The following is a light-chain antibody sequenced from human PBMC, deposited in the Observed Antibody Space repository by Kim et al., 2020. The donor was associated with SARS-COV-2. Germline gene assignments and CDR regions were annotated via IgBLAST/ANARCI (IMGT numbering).Light chain of an antibody. J-gene: IGKJ4*01. Sequence: SVGDRVTISCRASQSISTYLNWYQQNPGKDPKLLIYAASSLQSGVPSRFSGSGSGTDFTLTISSLQPEDFATYYCQQSHTTPLLTFGGGTKVDIK. CDR3: QQSHTTPLLT. CDR1: QSISTY. V-gene: IGKV1-39*01. CDR2: AAS.